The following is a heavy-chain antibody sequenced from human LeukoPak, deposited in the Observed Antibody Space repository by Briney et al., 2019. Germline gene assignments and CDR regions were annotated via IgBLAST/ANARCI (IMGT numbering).Heavy chain of an antibody. Sequence: PGRSLRLSCAASGFTFSSYAMHWVRQAPGKGLEWVAVISYDGSNKYHADSVKGRFTISRDNSKNTLYLQMNSLRAEDTAVYYCARDSSGWTQEIDYWGQGTLVTVSS. CDR1: GFTFSSYA. CDR3: ARDSSGWTQEIDY. CDR2: ISYDGSNK. D-gene: IGHD6-19*01. V-gene: IGHV3-30*04. J-gene: IGHJ4*02.